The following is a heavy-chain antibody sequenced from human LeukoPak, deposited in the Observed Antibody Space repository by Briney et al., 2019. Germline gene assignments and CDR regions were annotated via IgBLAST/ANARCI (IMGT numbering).Heavy chain of an antibody. Sequence: GGSLRLSCAASGSTFSNYWMSWVRQAPGKGLEWVANIKKDGSEKKYVDSVKGRFTISRDNAENSLHLQMNSLRAEDTAVYYCVREGGSGWYSGWFDPWGQGTLVTVSS. V-gene: IGHV3-7*01. CDR3: VREGGSGWYSGWFDP. CDR1: GSTFSNYW. J-gene: IGHJ5*02. D-gene: IGHD6-19*01. CDR2: IKKDGSEK.